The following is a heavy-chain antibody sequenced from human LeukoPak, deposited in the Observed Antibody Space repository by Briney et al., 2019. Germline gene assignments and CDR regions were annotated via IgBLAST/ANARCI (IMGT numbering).Heavy chain of an antibody. J-gene: IGHJ5*02. V-gene: IGHV4-39*07. CDR1: GNSISSGDYY. CDR2: IYYSGST. Sequence: SQTLSLTCTVSGNSISSGDYYWSWIRQPPGKGLEWIGSIYYSGSTYYNPSLKSRVTISVDTSKNQFSLKLSSVTAADTAVYYCARSRPYDYYDSSGYYSLFNNWFDPWGQGTLVTVSS. D-gene: IGHD3-22*01. CDR3: ARSRPYDYYDSSGYYSLFNNWFDP.